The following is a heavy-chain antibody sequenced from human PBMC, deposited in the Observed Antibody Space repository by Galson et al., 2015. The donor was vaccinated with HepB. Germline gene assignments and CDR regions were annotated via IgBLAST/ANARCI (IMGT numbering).Heavy chain of an antibody. CDR3: AKDLPPKQITIFGVVIYDYYYYMDV. Sequence: SLRLSCAASGFTFSSYAMSWVRQAPGKGLEWVSAISGSGGSTYYADSVKGRFTISRDNSKNTLYLQMNSLRAEDTAVYYYAKDLPPKQITIFGVVIYDYYYYMDVWGKGTTVTVSS. V-gene: IGHV3-23*01. CDR2: ISGSGGST. CDR1: GFTFSSYA. J-gene: IGHJ6*03. D-gene: IGHD3-3*01.